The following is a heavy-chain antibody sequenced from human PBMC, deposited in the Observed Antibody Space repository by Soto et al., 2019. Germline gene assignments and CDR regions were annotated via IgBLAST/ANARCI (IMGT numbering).Heavy chain of an antibody. D-gene: IGHD6-6*01. J-gene: IGHJ3*02. CDR3: ARAPRGYSSSSAFDI. CDR1: GVTFSSYW. Sequence: GGSLRLSCAASGVTFSSYWMSWVRQAPGKGLEWVANIKQDGSEKYYVDSVKGRFTISRDNAKNSLYLQMNSLRAEDTAVYYCARAPRGYSSSSAFDIWGQGTMVTVSS. V-gene: IGHV3-7*01. CDR2: IKQDGSEK.